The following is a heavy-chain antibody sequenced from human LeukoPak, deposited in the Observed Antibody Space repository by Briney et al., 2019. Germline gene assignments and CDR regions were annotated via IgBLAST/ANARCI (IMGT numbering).Heavy chain of an antibody. CDR2: ISGSGGST. V-gene: IGHV3-23*01. D-gene: IGHD3-16*02. CDR1: GFTFSSYW. CDR3: AKARRSSYTGGFDY. Sequence: PGGSLRLSCAASGFTFSSYWMTWVRQAPGKGLEWVSAISGSGGSTYYADSVKGRFTISRDNSKNTLYLQMNSLRAEDTAVYYCAKARRSSYTGGFDYWGQGTLVTVSS. J-gene: IGHJ4*02.